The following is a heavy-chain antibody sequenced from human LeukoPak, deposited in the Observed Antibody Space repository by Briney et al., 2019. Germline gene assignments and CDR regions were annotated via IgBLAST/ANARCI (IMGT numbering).Heavy chain of an antibody. J-gene: IGHJ4*02. CDR2: IYYSGST. D-gene: IGHD1-26*01. CDR3: ARGRIVGEAFDY. Sequence: SETLSLTCTVSGGSISSYYWSWIRQPPGKGLEWIGYIYYSGSTNYNPSLKSRVTISVDTSKNQFSLKLSSVTAADTAVYYCARGRIVGEAFDYWGQGTLVTVSS. V-gene: IGHV4-59*12. CDR1: GGSISSYY.